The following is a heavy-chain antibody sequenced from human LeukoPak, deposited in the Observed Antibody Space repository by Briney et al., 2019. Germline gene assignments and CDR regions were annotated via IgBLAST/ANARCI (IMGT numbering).Heavy chain of an antibody. V-gene: IGHV6-1*01. J-gene: IGHJ4*02. D-gene: IGHD3-16*01. CDR1: GDSVSSNSAS. CDR3: ARSISGLGD. Sequence: SQTLSLTCAISGDSVSSNSASWNWIRQSPSSGLEWLGRTYYRSKWYKEYAVSVKGEITISADTSKNQFSRQLNSVTPEDTAVYYCARSISGLGDWGQGTLVTVSS. CDR2: TYYRSKWYK.